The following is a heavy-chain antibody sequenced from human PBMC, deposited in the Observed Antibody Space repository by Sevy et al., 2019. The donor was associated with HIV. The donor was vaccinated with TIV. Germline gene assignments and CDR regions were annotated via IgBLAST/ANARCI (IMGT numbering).Heavy chain of an antibody. J-gene: IGHJ6*02. D-gene: IGHD6-13*01. CDR2: ISYDGSNK. CDR3: ARVEGSSRGHGMDV. V-gene: IGHV3-30-3*01. CDR1: GFTFSSYA. Sequence: GGSLRLSCAASGFTFSSYAMHWVRQAPGKGLEWVAVISYDGSNKYYADSVKGRFTISRDNSKHTLYLQMNSLRAEDTVVYYCARVEGSSRGHGMDVWGQGTTVTVSS.